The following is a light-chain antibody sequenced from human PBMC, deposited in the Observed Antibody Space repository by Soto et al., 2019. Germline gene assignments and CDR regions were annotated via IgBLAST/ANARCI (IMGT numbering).Light chain of an antibody. Sequence: DIVVTQTPLSSPVTLGQPASISCRSSESLVHSDGTTYLSWFHQRPGQPPRLLTYHISNRFSGVPDRFSGSGAGTDFTLKISRVEDEDVGVYYCMQAKQFPYTFGQGTKLEIK. CDR1: ESLVHSDGTTY. CDR3: MQAKQFPYT. J-gene: IGKJ2*01. CDR2: HIS. V-gene: IGKV2-24*01.